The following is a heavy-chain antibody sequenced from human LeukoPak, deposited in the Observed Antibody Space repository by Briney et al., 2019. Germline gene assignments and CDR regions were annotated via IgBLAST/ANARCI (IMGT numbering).Heavy chain of an antibody. CDR2: ISVSSSYI. CDR3: VRIPNSANFPNWFDP. CDR1: GFTFSTYT. V-gene: IGHV3-21*01. Sequence: PGGSLRLSCAASGFTFSTYTMNWVRQAPGEGLEWVSSISVSSSYIYYADSVKGRFTISRDNAKNSLYLQMNSLRADDTAVYYCVRIPNSANFPNWFDPWGQGTLVTVSS. D-gene: IGHD4/OR15-4a*01. J-gene: IGHJ5*02.